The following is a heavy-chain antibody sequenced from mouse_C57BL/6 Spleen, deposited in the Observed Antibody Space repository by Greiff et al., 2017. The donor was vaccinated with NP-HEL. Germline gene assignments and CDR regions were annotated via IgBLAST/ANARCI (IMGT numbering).Heavy chain of an antibody. CDR1: GFTFSSYG. D-gene: IGHD1-1*01. V-gene: IGHV5-6*03. CDR3: ASYYGYYFDY. Sequence: EVMLVESGGGLVKPGGSLKLSCAASGFTFSSYGMSWVRQTPDKRLEWVATISSGGSYTYYPDSVKGRFTISRDNAKNTLYLQMSSLKSEDTAMYYCASYYGYYFDYWGQGTTLTVSS. J-gene: IGHJ2*01. CDR2: ISSGGSYT.